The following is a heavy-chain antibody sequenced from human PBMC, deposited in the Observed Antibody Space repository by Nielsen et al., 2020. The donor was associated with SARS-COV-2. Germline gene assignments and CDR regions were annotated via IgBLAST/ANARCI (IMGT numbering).Heavy chain of an antibody. CDR3: SRRRGSYFDY. CDR1: GGSISSYY. V-gene: IGHV4-59*08. Sequence: SETLSLTCTVSGGSISSYYWSWIRQPPGKGLEWIGYIYYSGSTNYNPSLKSRVTISVDTSKNQFSLKLSSVTAADTAIYYCSRRRGSYFDYWGQGTLVTVSS. D-gene: IGHD1-26*01. CDR2: IYYSGST. J-gene: IGHJ4*02.